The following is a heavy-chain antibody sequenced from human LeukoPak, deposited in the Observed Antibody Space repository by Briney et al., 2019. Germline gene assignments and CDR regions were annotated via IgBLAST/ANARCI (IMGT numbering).Heavy chain of an antibody. CDR2: INHSGST. J-gene: IGHJ4*02. V-gene: IGHV4-34*01. CDR1: GGSFSGYY. CDR3: ARDGRDAYYDVWSGYYTDYFDY. D-gene: IGHD3-3*01. Sequence: SETLSLTCAVYGGSFSGYYWSWIRQPPGKGLEWIGEINHSGSTNYNPSLKSRVTISVDTSKNQFSLKLSSVTAADTAVYYCARDGRDAYYDVWSGYYTDYFDYWGQGTLVTVSS.